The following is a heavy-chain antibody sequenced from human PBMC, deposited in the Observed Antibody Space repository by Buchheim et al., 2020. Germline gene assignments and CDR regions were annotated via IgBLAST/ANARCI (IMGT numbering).Heavy chain of an antibody. D-gene: IGHD4-17*01. CDR1: GFTFSSYG. Sequence: QVQLVESGGGVVQPGRSLRLSCAASGFTFSSYGMHWVRQAPGKGLEWVAVIWYDGSNKYYADSVKGRFTLSRDNSKNTLYLQMNSLRAEDTAVYYCARGAVMTTVTIKDYYGMDVWGQGTT. V-gene: IGHV3-33*01. CDR2: IWYDGSNK. CDR3: ARGAVMTTVTIKDYYGMDV. J-gene: IGHJ6*02.